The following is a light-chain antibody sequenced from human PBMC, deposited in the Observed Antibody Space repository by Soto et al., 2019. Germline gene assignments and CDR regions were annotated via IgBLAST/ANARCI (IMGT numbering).Light chain of an antibody. Sequence: IQVTQNTSSLSGSVGDRVTITGRAIQRISSYFNWYQQKPGEAPKLLIYAASTLQSGVPSRFSGSGSGTEFTLTISSLQPEDFATYYCQQLNSYPITFGQGTRLEVK. CDR2: AAS. CDR3: QQLNSYPIT. V-gene: IGKV1-9*01. J-gene: IGKJ5*01. CDR1: QRISSY.